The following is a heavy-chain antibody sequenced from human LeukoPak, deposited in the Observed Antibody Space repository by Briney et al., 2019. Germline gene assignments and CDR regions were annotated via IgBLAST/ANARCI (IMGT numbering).Heavy chain of an antibody. D-gene: IGHD1-26*01. Sequence: GGSLRLSCAASGFTVSGNYMNWVRQAPGKGLEWVSVIYSGGSTYYTDSVKGRFTISRDNSKNTLYLQMNSLRAEDTAVYYCARGPQGKSGSPPYYFDYWGQGTLVTVSS. J-gene: IGHJ4*02. CDR1: GFTVSGNY. CDR2: IYSGGST. CDR3: ARGPQGKSGSPPYYFDY. V-gene: IGHV3-66*01.